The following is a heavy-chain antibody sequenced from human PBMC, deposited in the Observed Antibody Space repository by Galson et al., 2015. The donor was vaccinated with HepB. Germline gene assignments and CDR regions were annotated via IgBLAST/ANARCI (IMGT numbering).Heavy chain of an antibody. Sequence: SLRLSCAASGFTLSSYGMHWVRQAPGKGLEWVVVITYDGNNKDYAYTVKGRVTISRDNSKNTVYLQMNSLRAEDTAVYYCARSSPDYYCMDVWGQGTTVTVSS. CDR1: GFTLSSYG. J-gene: IGHJ6*02. CDR2: ITYDGNNK. V-gene: IGHV3-30-3*01. D-gene: IGHD2-15*01. CDR3: ARSSPDYYCMDV.